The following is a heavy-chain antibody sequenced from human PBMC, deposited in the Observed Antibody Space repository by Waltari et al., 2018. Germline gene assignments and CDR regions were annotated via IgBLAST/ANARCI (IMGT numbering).Heavy chain of an antibody. D-gene: IGHD3-3*01. J-gene: IGHJ3*02. CDR2: ISGSGGST. CDR3: AKDYDFEEGAFDI. V-gene: IGHV3-23*01. CDR1: GFPFSSYA. Sequence: EVQLLESGGGLVQPGGSLRLSCPASGFPFSSYAMSWVRQAPGKGLEWVSAISGSGGSTYYADSVKGRFTISRDNSKNTLYLQMNSLRAEDTAVYYCAKDYDFEEGAFDIWGQGTMVTVSS.